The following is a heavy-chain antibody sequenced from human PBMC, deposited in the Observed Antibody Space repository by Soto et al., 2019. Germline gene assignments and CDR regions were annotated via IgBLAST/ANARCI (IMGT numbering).Heavy chain of an antibody. CDR1: GGSINNYY. Sequence: NPSETLSLTCSVTGGSINNYYWSWVRQSDGKGLEWIGRVFTTGTTDYNPSFKGRVTISVDTSKNQFSLSLRSVTAADTAIYYCASYFNSIFDDFADMRWNFDPWGQGTLVTVSS. J-gene: IGHJ5*02. D-gene: IGHD3-3*02. CDR3: ASYFNSIFDDFADMRWNFDP. CDR2: VFTTGTT. V-gene: IGHV4-4*07.